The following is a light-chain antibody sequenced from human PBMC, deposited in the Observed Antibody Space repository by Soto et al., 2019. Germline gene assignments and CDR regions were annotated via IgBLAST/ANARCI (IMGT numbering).Light chain of an antibody. J-gene: IGLJ1*01. Sequence: QSVLTQPASVSASPGQSITISCIGTYSDIGGYKHVSWYQQHPGKAPKLIIYDASSRPSGTSNRFSASKSANTASLTISGLQADVEADYYCSSYTSSTSLLIFGAGTKVTVL. CDR1: YSDIGGYKH. CDR3: SSYTSSTSLLI. CDR2: DAS. V-gene: IGLV2-14*03.